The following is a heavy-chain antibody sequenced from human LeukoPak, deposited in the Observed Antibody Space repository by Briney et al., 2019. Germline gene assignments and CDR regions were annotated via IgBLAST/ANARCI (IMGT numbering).Heavy chain of an antibody. Sequence: GGSLRLSCAASGFTFSSYGMHWVRQAPGKGLEWVAVISYDGSNKYYADSVKGRFTISRDNSKNTLYLQMNSLRAEDTAVYYCARGSRRKYYDILTGYYRTNFDYWGQGTLVTVSS. D-gene: IGHD3-9*01. CDR1: GFTFSSYG. V-gene: IGHV3-30*03. J-gene: IGHJ4*02. CDR2: ISYDGSNK. CDR3: ARGSRRKYYDILTGYYRTNFDY.